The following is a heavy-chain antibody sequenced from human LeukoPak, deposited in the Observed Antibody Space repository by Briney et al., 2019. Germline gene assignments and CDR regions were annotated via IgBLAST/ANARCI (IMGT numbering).Heavy chain of an antibody. CDR3: AKDQAYYDILAGYYKYFDY. J-gene: IGHJ4*02. V-gene: IGHV3-30*18. D-gene: IGHD3-9*01. CDR1: GFTFSSYG. Sequence: GGSLRLSCAASGFTFSSYGMQWVRQAPGKGLEWVAVISYDGSNKYYADSVKGRFTISRDNSKNTLYLQMNSLRAEDTAVYYCAKDQAYYDILAGYYKYFDYWGQGTLVTVSS. CDR2: ISYDGSNK.